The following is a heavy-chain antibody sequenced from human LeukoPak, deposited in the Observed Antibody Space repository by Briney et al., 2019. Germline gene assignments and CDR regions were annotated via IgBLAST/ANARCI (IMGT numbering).Heavy chain of an antibody. V-gene: IGHV3-30-3*01. CDR2: ISYDGSNK. CDR1: DFTFSSYA. D-gene: IGHD4-17*01. CDR3: ARDGYGDYVTLGAFDL. J-gene: IGHJ3*01. Sequence: GGSLRLSCAASDFTFSSYAMNWVRQAPGKGLEWVAVISYDGSNKYSADSVKGRFTMSRDNSKDTLYLQMNSLRAEDTAVYYCARDGYGDYVTLGAFDLWGQGTMVIVSS.